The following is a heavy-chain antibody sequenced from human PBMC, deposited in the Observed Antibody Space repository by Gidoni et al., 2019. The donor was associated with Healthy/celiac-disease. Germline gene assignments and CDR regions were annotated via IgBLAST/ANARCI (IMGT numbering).Heavy chain of an antibody. Sequence: EVQLVESGGGLVKPGGSLRLSCAASGFTFSGYRLNWVRQAPGKGLEWVSSISSSSSYIYYADSVKGRFTISRDNAKNSLYLQMNSLRAEDTAVYYCARDGLRYFDLGGNDAFDIWGQGTMVTVSS. J-gene: IGHJ3*02. D-gene: IGHD3-9*01. CDR2: ISSSSSYI. CDR3: ARDGLRYFDLGGNDAFDI. CDR1: GFTFSGYR. V-gene: IGHV3-21*01.